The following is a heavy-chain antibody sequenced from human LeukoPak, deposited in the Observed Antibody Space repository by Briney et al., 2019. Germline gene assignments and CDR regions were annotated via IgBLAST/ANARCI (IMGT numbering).Heavy chain of an antibody. J-gene: IGHJ4*02. D-gene: IGHD5-18*01. Sequence: HSGGSLRLSCAASGFTFSSYAMSWVRQAPGKGLEWVSAISGSGGSTYYADSVKGRFTISRDNSKNTLYLQMNSLRAEDTAVYYCAKSIYSSLLRYYFDYWGQGTLVTVSS. CDR2: ISGSGGST. CDR3: AKSIYSSLLRYYFDY. V-gene: IGHV3-23*01. CDR1: GFTFSSYA.